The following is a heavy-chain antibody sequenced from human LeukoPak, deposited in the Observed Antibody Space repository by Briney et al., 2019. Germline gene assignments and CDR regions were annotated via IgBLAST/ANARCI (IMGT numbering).Heavy chain of an antibody. J-gene: IGHJ4*02. CDR2: ISAYNGNT. Sequence: ASVKVSCKASGYTFTSYGISWVRQAPGQGLEWMGWISAYNGNTNYAQKLQGRVTMTADTSTSTAYMELGSLRSDDTAIYYCARGATSDDFDFWGQGTLVTVSS. CDR1: GYTFTSYG. D-gene: IGHD1-26*01. V-gene: IGHV1-18*01. CDR3: ARGATSDDFDF.